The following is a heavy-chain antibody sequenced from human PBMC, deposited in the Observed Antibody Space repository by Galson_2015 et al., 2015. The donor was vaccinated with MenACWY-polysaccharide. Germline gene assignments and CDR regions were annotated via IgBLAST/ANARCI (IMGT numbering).Heavy chain of an antibody. CDR3: ARGHYGLDV. CDR1: GFSLGAWY. J-gene: IGHJ6*02. CDR2: ISKSGDSI. Sequence: SLRLSCAASGFSLGAWYMSWIRQAPGKGLEWLSYISKSGDSIHYADSVKGRFTISRDNARNSVYLQVNSLEAEDTAIYYCARGHYGLDVWGQGTTVTVSS. V-gene: IGHV3-11*01.